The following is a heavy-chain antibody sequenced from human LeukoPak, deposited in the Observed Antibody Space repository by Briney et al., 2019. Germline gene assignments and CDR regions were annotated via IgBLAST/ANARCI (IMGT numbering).Heavy chain of an antibody. D-gene: IGHD5-18*01. V-gene: IGHV3-33*01. Sequence: GGSPRLSCVASGFTFRGYGMHWVRQAPGKGLEWLSLLWYDGSNEYYADSVKGRFTISRDNAKNSLYLQMNSLRAEDTAVYYCARDSRTPGYSYGPRLDYWGQGTLVTVSS. CDR2: LWYDGSNE. J-gene: IGHJ4*02. CDR3: ARDSRTPGYSYGPRLDY. CDR1: GFTFRGYG.